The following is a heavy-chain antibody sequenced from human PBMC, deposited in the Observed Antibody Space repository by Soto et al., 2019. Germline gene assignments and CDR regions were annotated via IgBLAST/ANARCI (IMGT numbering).Heavy chain of an antibody. Sequence: QVQLVQSGAEVKKPGASVKVSCKTSGYTFVNYDINWVRQATGQGLEWMGWMNPNSGNTGYAQKFQGRVTMTRNTSIRTAYLGLSSLRSDDTAVYYFAFGGGGALFDYWGQGTLVTVSS. V-gene: IGHV1-8*01. D-gene: IGHD3-16*01. CDR2: MNPNSGNT. CDR3: AFGGGGALFDY. CDR1: GYTFVNYD. J-gene: IGHJ4*02.